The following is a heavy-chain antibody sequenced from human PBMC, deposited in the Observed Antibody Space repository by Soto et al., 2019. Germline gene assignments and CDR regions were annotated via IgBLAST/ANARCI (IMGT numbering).Heavy chain of an antibody. Sequence: ASVKVSCKASGYTFTSYDINWVRQATGQGLEWMGWMNPDSGNTGFAQKFQGRVTMTSNTSMNTAYMELSSLTYEDTAVYFCAITPFYDSGSRFDYWGQGTLVT. CDR3: AITPFYDSGSRFDY. CDR1: GYTFTSYD. D-gene: IGHD3-10*01. J-gene: IGHJ4*02. CDR2: MNPDSGNT. V-gene: IGHV1-8*01.